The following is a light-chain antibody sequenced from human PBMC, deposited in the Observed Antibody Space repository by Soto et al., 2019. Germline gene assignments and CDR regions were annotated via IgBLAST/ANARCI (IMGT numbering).Light chain of an antibody. CDR1: QSVSSSY. V-gene: IGKV3-20*01. Sequence: EVVLTQSPGTLSLSAGERATLSCRASQSVSSSYLAWYQQKAGQAPRLLIYGASSRATGIPDRFSGSGSGTDFTLTISRLEPEDFAVYYCQQYGTSPRTFGQGTKVDIK. CDR3: QQYGTSPRT. CDR2: GAS. J-gene: IGKJ1*01.